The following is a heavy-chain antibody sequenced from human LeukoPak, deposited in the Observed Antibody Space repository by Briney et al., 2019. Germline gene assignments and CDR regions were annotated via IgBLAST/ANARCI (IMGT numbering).Heavy chain of an antibody. V-gene: IGHV3-48*04. Sequence: GGSLRLSCAASGFTFDDYAMHWVRQAPGKGLEWVSYISSFSSTIYYADSVMGRFTISRDNAKNSLYLQMNSLRAEDTAVYYCARSPNYKGYFDYWGQGTLVTVSS. CDR1: GFTFDDYA. CDR3: ARSPNYKGYFDY. CDR2: ISSFSSTI. D-gene: IGHD3-10*01. J-gene: IGHJ4*02.